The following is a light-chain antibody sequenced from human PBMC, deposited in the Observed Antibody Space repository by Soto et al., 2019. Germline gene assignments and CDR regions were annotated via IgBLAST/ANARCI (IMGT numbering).Light chain of an antibody. J-gene: IGKJ3*01. CDR1: QGISRY. Sequence: IQLTQSPSPLSASIGDRVTIACRASQGISRYLAWYQHKPGKAPQLLIYSASTLQSGVPSRFSGSGSGTDFTLTISSLQPEDFVTYYCQQLKSSPFTFGPGTKVEIK. CDR3: QQLKSSPFT. V-gene: IGKV1-9*01. CDR2: SAS.